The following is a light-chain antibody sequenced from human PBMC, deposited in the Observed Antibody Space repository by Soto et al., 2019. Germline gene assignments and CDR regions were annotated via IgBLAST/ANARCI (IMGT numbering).Light chain of an antibody. CDR2: AAS. J-gene: IGKJ2*01. CDR3: QQSYSTHYT. Sequence: DIQMTQSPSSLSASVGDRVTITCRASQSISSYLNWYQQKPGKAPKLLIYAASSLQSGVPSRFSGSGSGTDFTLTISSLPPEDFATYYCQQSYSTHYTFGQGTKLEIK. V-gene: IGKV1-39*01. CDR1: QSISSY.